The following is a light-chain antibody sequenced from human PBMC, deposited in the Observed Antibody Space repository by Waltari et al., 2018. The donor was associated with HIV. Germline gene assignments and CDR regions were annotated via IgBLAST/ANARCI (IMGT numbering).Light chain of an antibody. CDR1: RRILYSSNTQNY. Sequence: DLVMTQPPNSLAESLAEMATIICRSSRRILYSSNTQNYLVLYQQTPGQPPNVLIYWPSTRASGVPDRFSGSGSGTKFSLTISSLQSDDVALYYCQQYYTIGPTFGGGTKVE. J-gene: IGKJ4*01. V-gene: IGKV4-1*01. CDR3: QQYYTIGPT. CDR2: WPS.